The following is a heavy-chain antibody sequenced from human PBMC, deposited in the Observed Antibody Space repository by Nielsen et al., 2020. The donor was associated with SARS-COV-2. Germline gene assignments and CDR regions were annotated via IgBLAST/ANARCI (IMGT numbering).Heavy chain of an antibody. D-gene: IGHD3-22*01. Sequence: GGSLRLSCAASGFTFSDYYMSWIRQAPGKGLEWVSYISTTPSYTNYADSVRGRFTISRDNAKNSLYLQMNSLRAEDTAVYYCAKAPDYYDDYFDYWGQGTLVTVSS. CDR3: AKAPDYYDDYFDY. CDR1: GFTFSDYY. V-gene: IGHV3-11*05. J-gene: IGHJ4*02. CDR2: ISTTPSYT.